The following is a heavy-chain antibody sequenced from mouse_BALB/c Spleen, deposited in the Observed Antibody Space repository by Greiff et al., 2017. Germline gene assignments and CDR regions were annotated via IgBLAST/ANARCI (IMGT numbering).Heavy chain of an antibody. CDR3: ARGASLRPYYYAMDY. Sequence: EVQGVESGGGLVQPGGSLKLSCAASGFTFSSYAMSWVRQTPEKRLEWVASISSGGSTYYPDSVKGRFTISRDNARNILYLQMSSLRSEDTAMYYCARGASLRPYYYAMDYWGQGTSVTVSS. CDR2: ISSGGST. D-gene: IGHD1-2*01. CDR1: GFTFSSYA. V-gene: IGHV5-6-5*01. J-gene: IGHJ4*01.